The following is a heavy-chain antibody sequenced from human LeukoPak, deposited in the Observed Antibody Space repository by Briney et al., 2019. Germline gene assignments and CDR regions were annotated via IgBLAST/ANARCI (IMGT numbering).Heavy chain of an antibody. CDR2: ISNSGGTI. J-gene: IGHJ4*02. Sequence: PGGSPRLSCAASGFTFSSYAMSWVRQAPGKGLEWVSGISNSGGTIYYADSVKGRFTISRDNSKNTLYLQMNSLRAEDTAVYSCAKETAGFCSGNNCYLDYWGQGTLVTVSS. CDR3: AKETAGFCSGNNCYLDY. D-gene: IGHD2-15*01. CDR1: GFTFSSYA. V-gene: IGHV3-23*01.